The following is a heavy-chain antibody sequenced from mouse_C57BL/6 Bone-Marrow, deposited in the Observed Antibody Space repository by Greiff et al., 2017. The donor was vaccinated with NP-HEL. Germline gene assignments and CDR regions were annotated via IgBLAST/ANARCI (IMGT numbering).Heavy chain of an antibody. Sequence: QVQLQQPGTELVKPGASVKLSCKASGYTFTSYWMHWVKQRPGQGLEWIGNINPSNGGTNYNEKFKTKATLTVDKSSSTAYMQLSSLTSEDSAVYYCAGIYYDYDGWYFDVWGTGTTVTVSS. CDR2: INPSNGGT. J-gene: IGHJ1*03. V-gene: IGHV1-53*01. CDR1: GYTFTSYW. CDR3: AGIYYDYDGWYFDV. D-gene: IGHD2-4*01.